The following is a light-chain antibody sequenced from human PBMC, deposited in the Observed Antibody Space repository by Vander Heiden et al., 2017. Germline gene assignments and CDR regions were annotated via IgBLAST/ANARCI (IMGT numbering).Light chain of an antibody. V-gene: IGLV3-25*03. Sequence: SYALTQPPSVSVSPGQTARITCSGDALPKQYAYWYQQKPGQAPVLVIYKDSERPSGIPERFSGSSSGTTVTLTISGVQAEDEADYYCQSADSSGTNYVFGTGTKVTVL. CDR2: KDS. J-gene: IGLJ1*01. CDR3: QSADSSGTNYV. CDR1: ALPKQY.